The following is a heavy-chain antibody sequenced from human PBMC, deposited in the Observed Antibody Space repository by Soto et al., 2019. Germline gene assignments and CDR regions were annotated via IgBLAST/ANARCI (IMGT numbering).Heavy chain of an antibody. J-gene: IGHJ3*02. CDR3: ARNAKHDAFDI. V-gene: IGHV1-2*02. Sequence: XSVKVTFKASGYTFTGYYMHWVRHTPGQGLEWMGWINPNSGGTNYAQKFQGRVTMTRDTSISTAYMELRRLRSDDTAVYYCARNAKHDAFDIWGKGTLVTVSS. CDR2: INPNSGGT. CDR1: GYTFTGYY.